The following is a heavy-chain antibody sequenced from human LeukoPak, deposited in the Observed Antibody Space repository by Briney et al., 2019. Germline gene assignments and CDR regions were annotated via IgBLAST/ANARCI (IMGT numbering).Heavy chain of an antibody. CDR1: GYTFTDYY. CDR2: INPNSGGT. CDR3: ARVEDYDFWSGYYSAFDI. V-gene: IGHV1-2*02. J-gene: IGHJ3*02. D-gene: IGHD3-3*01. Sequence: ASVKVSCKASGYTFTDYYMHWVRQAPVQGLEWMGWINPNSGGTNYAQKFQGRVTMTRDTSISTAYMELSRLRSDDTAVYYCARVEDYDFWSGYYSAFDIWGQGTMVTVSS.